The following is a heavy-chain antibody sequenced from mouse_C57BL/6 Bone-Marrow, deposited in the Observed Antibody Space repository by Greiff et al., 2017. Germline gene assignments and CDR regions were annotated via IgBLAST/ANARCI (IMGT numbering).Heavy chain of an antibody. D-gene: IGHD2-4*01. V-gene: IGHV5-4*03. Sequence: EVKLMESGGGLVKPGGSLKLSCAASGFTFSSYAMSWVRQTPEKRLEWVATISDGGSYTYYPDNVKGRFTISRDNAKNNLYLQMSHLKSEDTAMYYCARDRPIYYDYWGQGTLVTVSA. CDR3: ARDRPIYYDY. CDR2: ISDGGSYT. CDR1: GFTFSSYA. J-gene: IGHJ3*01.